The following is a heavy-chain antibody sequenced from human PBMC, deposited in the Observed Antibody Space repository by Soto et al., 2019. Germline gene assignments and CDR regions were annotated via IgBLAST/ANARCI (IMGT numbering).Heavy chain of an antibody. Sequence: GGSLRLSCAASAFTFNNYAMSWVRQAPGKGLEWASGIGGSGRTTYYADSVKGRSTISRDNSNNTLFLQMNSLRAEDTAVYYCAKSRYSDSSGDFYDYWGQGTLVTVSS. J-gene: IGHJ4*02. CDR1: AFTFNNYA. CDR3: AKSRYSDSSGDFYDY. V-gene: IGHV3-23*01. CDR2: IGGSGRTT. D-gene: IGHD3-22*01.